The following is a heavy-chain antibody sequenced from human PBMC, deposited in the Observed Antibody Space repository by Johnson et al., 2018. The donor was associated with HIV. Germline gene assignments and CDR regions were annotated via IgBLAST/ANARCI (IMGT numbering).Heavy chain of an antibody. V-gene: IGHV3-30*03. CDR2: ISYDGSSK. CDR3: ARAERSSSGVDAFDI. Sequence: QVQLVESGGGVVQPGRSLRLSCAASRFTFSTYGMHWVRQAPGKGLEWVAVISYDGSSKFYADSVKGRFTISRDNSKNSLYLQMNGLRAEDTAVYYCARAERSSSGVDAFDIWGQGTMVTVSS. CDR1: RFTFSTYG. D-gene: IGHD6-6*01. J-gene: IGHJ3*02.